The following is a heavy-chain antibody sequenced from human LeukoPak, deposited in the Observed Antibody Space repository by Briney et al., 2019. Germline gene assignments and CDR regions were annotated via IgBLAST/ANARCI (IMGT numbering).Heavy chain of an antibody. J-gene: IGHJ4*02. CDR2: ISSSSSYI. CDR3: ARETYDILTGYYNLDY. V-gene: IGHV3-21*01. Sequence: PGGSLRLSCAAPGFTFSSYSMKWVRPAPGKGLGGVSSISSSSSYIYYADSVKGRFTISRDNAKNSLYLQMNSLRAEDTAVYYCARETYDILTGYYNLDYWGQGTLVTVSS. CDR1: GFTFSSYS. D-gene: IGHD3-9*01.